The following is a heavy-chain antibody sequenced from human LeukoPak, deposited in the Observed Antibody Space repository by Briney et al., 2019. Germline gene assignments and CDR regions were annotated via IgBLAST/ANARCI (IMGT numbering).Heavy chain of an antibody. CDR1: GLNFSSRW. D-gene: IGHD6-13*01. V-gene: IGHV3-7*03. CDR2: IKEDGSEK. Sequence: GGSLRLSCAASGLNFSSRWMNWVRQAPGQGLEWVASIKEDGSEKHYVDSVKGRFTISRDNGKNSLYLQMNSLRAEDTAVYYCARDSGWWRFDFWGQGTLVAVSS. CDR3: ARDSGWWRFDF. J-gene: IGHJ4*02.